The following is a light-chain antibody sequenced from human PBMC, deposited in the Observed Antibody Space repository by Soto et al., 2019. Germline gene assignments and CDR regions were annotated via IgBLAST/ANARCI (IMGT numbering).Light chain of an antibody. CDR3: GTWDNSLSLPYV. CDR1: SSNIENNY. J-gene: IGLJ1*01. V-gene: IGLV1-51*02. Sequence: QSVLTQPPSVAAAPGQKVTISCSGSSSNIENNYVSWYQQLPGTAPKLLIFENNKRPSGIPDRFSASKSGTSATLAITGLQTGDAADYYCGTWDNSLSLPYVFGTGTKVTVL. CDR2: ENN.